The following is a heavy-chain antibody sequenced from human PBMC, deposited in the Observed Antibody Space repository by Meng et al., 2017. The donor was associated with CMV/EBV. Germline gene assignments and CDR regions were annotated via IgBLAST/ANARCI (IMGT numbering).Heavy chain of an antibody. J-gene: IGHJ4*02. CDR3: ARDLGGGATTGNY. Sequence: GGSLRLSCAASGFTFRSYWMSWVRQAPGKGLEWVANIKQDGSEKYYVDSVKGRFTISRDNAKNSLYLHMNSLRAEDTAVYYCARDLGGGATTGNYWGQGTLVTVSS. CDR1: GFTFRSYW. D-gene: IGHD1-26*01. CDR2: IKQDGSEK. V-gene: IGHV3-7*01.